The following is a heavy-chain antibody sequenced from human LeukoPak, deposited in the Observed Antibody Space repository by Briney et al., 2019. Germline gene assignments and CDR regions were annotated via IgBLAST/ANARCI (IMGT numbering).Heavy chain of an antibody. CDR2: ISWNRGSI. CDR1: GFTFDDYA. V-gene: IGHV3-9*01. J-gene: IGHJ4*02. Sequence: GGSLRLSCAASGFTFDDYAMHWVRQAPGKGLEWVSGISWNRGSIGYEDSVKGRFTISRDNAKNSLYLQMNSLRSEDTALYYCAKGGALVAATVDYWGQGTLVTVSS. CDR3: AKGGALVAATVDY. D-gene: IGHD2-15*01.